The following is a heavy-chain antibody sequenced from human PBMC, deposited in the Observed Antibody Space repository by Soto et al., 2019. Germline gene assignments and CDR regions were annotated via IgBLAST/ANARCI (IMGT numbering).Heavy chain of an antibody. CDR2: ISWDGGTT. Sequence: EVQLVESGGDVVQPGGSRRLSCAASGFTFEDYTIHWVRQAPGKALEWVSLISWDGGTTYYTHSVKGRFTISRDNSKNSLYLQMNSLRPEDTALYYCAKDGSQKDDDGNWLGSWGQGTLVTVSS. J-gene: IGHJ5*01. V-gene: IGHV3-43*01. CDR3: AKDGSQKDDDGNWLGS. D-gene: IGHD3-16*01. CDR1: GFTFEDYT.